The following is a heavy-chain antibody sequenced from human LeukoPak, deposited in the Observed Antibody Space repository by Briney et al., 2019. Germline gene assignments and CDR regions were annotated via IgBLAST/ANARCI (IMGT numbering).Heavy chain of an antibody. J-gene: IGHJ4*02. V-gene: IGHV4-34*01. CDR1: GGSFSDYY. Sequence: SETLSLTCAVYGGSFSDYYWSWIRQPPGKGLEWIGEINHSGTTNYSPSLKSRVTISVDTSKNQFSLNLNSVTAADTAVYFCARLHRSTGPSYYFDYWGQGTQVTVSS. CDR2: INHSGTT. CDR3: ARLHRSTGPSYYFDY. D-gene: IGHD1-1*01.